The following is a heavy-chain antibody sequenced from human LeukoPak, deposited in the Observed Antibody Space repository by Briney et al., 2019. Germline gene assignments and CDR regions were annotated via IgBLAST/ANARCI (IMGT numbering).Heavy chain of an antibody. CDR1: GFTFSSYA. CDR2: ISGSGGST. D-gene: IGHD6-13*01. J-gene: IGHJ4*02. V-gene: IGHV3-23*01. CDR3: AKLHSSSWYYFDY. Sequence: GGSLRLACAASGFTFSSYAMSWVRQAPGKGLEWVSAISGSGGSTYYADSVKGRFTISRDNSKNTLYLQMNSLRAEDTAVYYCAKLHSSSWYYFDYWGQGTLVTVSS.